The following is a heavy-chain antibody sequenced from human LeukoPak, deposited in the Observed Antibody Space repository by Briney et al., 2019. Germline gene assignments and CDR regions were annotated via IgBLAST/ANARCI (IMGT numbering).Heavy chain of an antibody. V-gene: IGHV3-30*18. CDR2: ISYDGSNK. Sequence: GGSLRLSCAASGFTFSSYGMHWVRQAPGKGLEWVAVISYDGSNKYYADSVKGRFTISRDNSKNTLYLQMNSLRAEDTAVYYCAKDPKDIVVVVAAKGYYYGMDXXXXGXXXTVSS. D-gene: IGHD2-15*01. J-gene: IGHJ6*01. CDR3: AKDPKDIVVVVAAKGYYYGMDX. CDR1: GFTFSSYG.